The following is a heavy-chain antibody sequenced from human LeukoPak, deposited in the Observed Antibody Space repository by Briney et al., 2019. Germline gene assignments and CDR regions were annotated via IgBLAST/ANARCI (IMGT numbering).Heavy chain of an antibody. V-gene: IGHV3-23*01. CDR2: SSGSGGIT. J-gene: IGHJ6*02. Sequence: GSLRLSCEASGFTFSRYAMIWVRQAPGKGLEWVSGSSGSGGITSYADSVKGRFTISRDNSKNTLYLQMKSVRAEDTALYYCAKGGTESYHYYGMDVWGQGTTVTVSS. D-gene: IGHD1-26*01. CDR1: GFTFSRYA. CDR3: AKGGTESYHYYGMDV.